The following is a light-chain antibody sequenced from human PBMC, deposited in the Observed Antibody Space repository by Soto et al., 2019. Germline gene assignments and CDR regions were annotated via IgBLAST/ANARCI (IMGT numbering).Light chain of an antibody. V-gene: IGKV1-5*01. CDR3: QEYNSYPVS. Sequence: DIQVTQSPASVSSSLVDRVTISCRARQSIGTWLAWYQQKPGKAPKLLIYDASTLESGVPSRFSGSGSGTEFTLTISSLQPEDVATYYCQEYNSYPVSFGQGTRLEIK. CDR2: DAS. CDR1: QSIGTW. J-gene: IGKJ5*01.